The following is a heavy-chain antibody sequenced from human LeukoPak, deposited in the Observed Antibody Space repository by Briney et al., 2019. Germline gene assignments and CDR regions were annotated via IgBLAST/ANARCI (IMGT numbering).Heavy chain of an antibody. CDR3: ARETMLAGFDSGLGFNY. Sequence: SETLSLTCTVTGASISSWYWSWIRQPPGKGLEWIGHIHGSGNTNYNPSLKSRVSMSLETSKNQVSLKLTSVTAADTATYFCARETMLAGFDSGLGFNYWGQGILVIVSS. CDR1: GASISSWY. D-gene: IGHD6-19*01. J-gene: IGHJ4*02. V-gene: IGHV4-59*01. CDR2: IHGSGNT.